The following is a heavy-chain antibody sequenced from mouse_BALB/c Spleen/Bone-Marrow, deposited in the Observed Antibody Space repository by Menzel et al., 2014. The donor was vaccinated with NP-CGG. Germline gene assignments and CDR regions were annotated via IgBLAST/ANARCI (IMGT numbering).Heavy chain of an antibody. V-gene: IGHV1S22*01. J-gene: IGHJ3*01. D-gene: IGHD2-1*01. Sequence: LQQSGSELVRPGASVKLSCKASGYTFTSYWMHWVKQRPGQGLEWIGNIYPGSGNTNYDEKFKSKATLTVDTSSNTAYTQLSSLTSEDSTVYYCTTYGNYEAWFAYWGQGTLVTVSA. CDR1: GYTFTSYW. CDR2: IYPGSGNT. CDR3: TTYGNYEAWFAY.